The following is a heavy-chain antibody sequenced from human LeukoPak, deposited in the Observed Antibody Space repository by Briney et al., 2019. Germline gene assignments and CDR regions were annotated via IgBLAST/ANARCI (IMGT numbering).Heavy chain of an antibody. D-gene: IGHD3-22*01. CDR3: AGGITMIAVDAFDI. V-gene: IGHV4-61*02. CDR1: GGSISSGSYY. J-gene: IGHJ3*02. CDR2: IYTSGST. Sequence: PSQTLSLTCTVSGGSISSGSYYWSWIRQPAGKGLEWIGRIYTSGSTNYNPSLKSRVTISVDTSKNQFSLKLSSVTAADTAVYYCAGGITMIAVDAFDIWGQGTMVTVSS.